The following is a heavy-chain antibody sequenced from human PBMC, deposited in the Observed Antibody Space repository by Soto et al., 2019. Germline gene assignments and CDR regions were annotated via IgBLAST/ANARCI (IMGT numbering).Heavy chain of an antibody. Sequence: QITLKESGPALVKPTQTLTLTCTFSGFSLIAGLGVTWIRQPPGKAPEWLALVYWNGDKRYSPSLRDRLTITTDTSRNQVVLTMTNMDPVDTATYCCGHRSNSFDFWGNDYWGQGILVTVSS. J-gene: IGHJ4*02. CDR3: GHRSNSFDFWGNDY. D-gene: IGHD3-3*01. CDR1: GFSLIAGLG. CDR2: VYWNGDK. V-gene: IGHV2-5*01.